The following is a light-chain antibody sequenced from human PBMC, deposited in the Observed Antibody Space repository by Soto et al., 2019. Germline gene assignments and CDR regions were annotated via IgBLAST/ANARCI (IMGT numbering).Light chain of an antibody. J-gene: IGLJ3*02. Sequence: QAVVTQPPSASGTPGQSVTISCSGSSSNIGGHSVNWYQQLPGTAPKLLIYTNNQRPSGVPDRFSGSKSGTSASLAITGLQSEEEADYYCAAWHNSLNGWVFGGGTKVTVL. CDR2: TNN. CDR3: AAWHNSLNGWV. V-gene: IGLV1-44*01. CDR1: SSNIGGHS.